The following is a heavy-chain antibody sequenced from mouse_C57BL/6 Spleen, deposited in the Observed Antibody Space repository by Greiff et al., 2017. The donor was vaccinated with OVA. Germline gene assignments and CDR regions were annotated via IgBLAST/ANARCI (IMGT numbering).Heavy chain of an antibody. J-gene: IGHJ3*01. Sequence: VQLQQSGAELVRPGASVKLSCTASGFNIKDDYMHWVKQRPEQGLEWIGWIDPENGDTDYASKFQGKATITADTSSNTAYLQLSSLTSEDAAVYYCTTGYDYAFAYWGQGTLVTVSA. CDR3: TTGYDYAFAY. CDR2: IDPENGDT. D-gene: IGHD2-4*01. CDR1: GFNIKDDY. V-gene: IGHV14-4*01.